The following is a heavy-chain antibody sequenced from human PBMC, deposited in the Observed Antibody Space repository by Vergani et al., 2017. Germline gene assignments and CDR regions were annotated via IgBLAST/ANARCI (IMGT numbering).Heavy chain of an antibody. D-gene: IGHD3-10*01. CDR1: GFTFDDYT. CDR2: ISWNSGSI. J-gene: IGHJ6*03. CDR3: AKDPGSGSYHYYYMDV. V-gene: IGHV3-9*01. Sequence: EVQLVESGGGLVQPGRSLRLSCAASGFTFDDYTMHWVRQAPGKGLEWVSGISWNSGSIGYADSVKGRFTISRDNSKNTLYLQMNSLRAEDTAVYYCAKDPGSGSYHYYYMDVWGKGTTVTVSS.